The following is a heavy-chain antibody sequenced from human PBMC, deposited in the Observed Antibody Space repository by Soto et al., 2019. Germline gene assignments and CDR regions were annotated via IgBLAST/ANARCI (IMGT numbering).Heavy chain of an antibody. V-gene: IGHV3-53*01. CDR2: IYSGGST. J-gene: IGHJ4*02. Sequence: EVQLVESGGGLIQPGGSLRLSCAASGFTVSSTYMSWVRQAPGRGPEWVSLIYSGGSTTYADSVKGRFTISRDDSKNTLYLPMNSLRAEDTAAYSCARAYGRWSFDSWGQGTLVTVSS. D-gene: IGHD2-21*01. CDR1: GFTVSSTY. CDR3: ARAYGRWSFDS.